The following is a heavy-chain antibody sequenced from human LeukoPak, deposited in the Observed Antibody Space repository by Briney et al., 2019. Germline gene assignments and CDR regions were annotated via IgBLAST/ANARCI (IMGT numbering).Heavy chain of an antibody. D-gene: IGHD3-22*01. Sequence: GGSLRLSCAASGFTFSSYSMNWARQAPGKGLEWVSAISGSGGSTYYADSVKGRFTISRDNSKNTLYLQMNSLRAEDTAVYYCAKSPRYYYDSSGYPPGVAFDYWGQGTLVTVSS. J-gene: IGHJ4*02. CDR2: ISGSGGST. V-gene: IGHV3-23*01. CDR3: AKSPRYYYDSSGYPPGVAFDY. CDR1: GFTFSSYS.